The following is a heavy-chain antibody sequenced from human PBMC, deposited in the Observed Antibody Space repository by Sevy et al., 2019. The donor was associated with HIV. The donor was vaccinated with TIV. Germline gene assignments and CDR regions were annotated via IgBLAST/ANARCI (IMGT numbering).Heavy chain of an antibody. CDR2: IYYSGST. CDR1: GGSISSYY. CDR3: ARDYSSALGDWFDP. V-gene: IGHV4-59*01. D-gene: IGHD3-22*01. J-gene: IGHJ5*02. Sequence: SETLSLTCTVSGGSISSYYWSWIRQPPGKGLEWIGYIYYSGSTNYNPSLKSRVTISVDTSKNQFSLKLSSVTAADTAVYYCARDYSSALGDWFDPWGQRTLVTVSS.